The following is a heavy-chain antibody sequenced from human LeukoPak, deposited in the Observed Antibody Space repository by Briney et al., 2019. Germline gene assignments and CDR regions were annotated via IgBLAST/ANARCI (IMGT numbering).Heavy chain of an antibody. CDR1: GFTVSSNY. J-gene: IGHJ4*02. D-gene: IGHD3-10*01. CDR3: ARSSGSPTLCY. Sequence: GGSLRLSCAASGFTVSSNYMSWVRQAPGKGLEWVSVIYSGGSTYYADSVKGRFTISRDNSKNTLYLQMNSLRAEDTAVYYCARSSGSPTLCYWGQGTLVTVSS. V-gene: IGHV3-66*01. CDR2: IYSGGST.